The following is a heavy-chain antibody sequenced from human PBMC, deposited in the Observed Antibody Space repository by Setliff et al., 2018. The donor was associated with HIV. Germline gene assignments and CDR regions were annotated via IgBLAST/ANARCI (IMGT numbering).Heavy chain of an antibody. CDR2: ISSGSNTI. CDR1: GFTFSTFG. Sequence: QPGGSLRLSCAASGFTFSTFGMNWVRQAPGKGLEWVSYISSGSNTIYYADSVKGRFTISRDNAKNSLYLQMNSLRAEDTAVYYCARDFRRYFDYYYYGMDVWGQGTTVTVSS. D-gene: IGHD3-9*01. V-gene: IGHV3-48*04. J-gene: IGHJ6*02. CDR3: ARDFRRYFDYYYYGMDV.